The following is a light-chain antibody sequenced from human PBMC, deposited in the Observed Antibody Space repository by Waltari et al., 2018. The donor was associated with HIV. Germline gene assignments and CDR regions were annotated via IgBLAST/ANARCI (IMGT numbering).Light chain of an antibody. CDR3: QQFDTLPLT. V-gene: IGKV1-33*01. CDR2: DVS. CDR1: QDIRNF. Sequence: DIQMTPSPSSLSASVGDRVTITCQASQDIRNFLSSYQQKSGKAPNLLIYDVSNLATGVPSRFSGSGPGTQCNFTISSLQPEDFATYYCQQFDTLPLTVGGGTRVEIK. J-gene: IGKJ4*01.